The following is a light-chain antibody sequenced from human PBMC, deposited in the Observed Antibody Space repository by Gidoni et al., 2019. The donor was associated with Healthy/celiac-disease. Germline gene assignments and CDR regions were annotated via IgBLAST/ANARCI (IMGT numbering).Light chain of an antibody. CDR2: WAS. CDR3: QQWFQGLT. V-gene: IGKV4-1*01. Sequence: DIVMTQSPDSLAVSLGERATINCKSSQSVLYSSNNKNYLAWYQQKPGQPPKLLIYWASTRESGVPDRFSGSGSGTDFTLTISSLQAEDVAVYYCQQWFQGLTFGGGTKVEIK. J-gene: IGKJ4*01. CDR1: QSVLYSSNNKNY.